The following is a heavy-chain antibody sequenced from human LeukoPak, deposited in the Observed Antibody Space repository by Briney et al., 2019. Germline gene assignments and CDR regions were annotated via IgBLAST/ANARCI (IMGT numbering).Heavy chain of an antibody. CDR1: GFTFSSYA. CDR3: VRGRPY. CDR2: INQDGSDH. Sequence: PGGSLRLSCVVSGFTFSSYAMSWVRQAPGKGPEWVASINQDGSDHYYVDSVKGRFTISRDNAKDSLYLQMSSLRVEDTAVYYCVRGRPYWGQGTLVTVSS. J-gene: IGHJ4*02. V-gene: IGHV3-7*05.